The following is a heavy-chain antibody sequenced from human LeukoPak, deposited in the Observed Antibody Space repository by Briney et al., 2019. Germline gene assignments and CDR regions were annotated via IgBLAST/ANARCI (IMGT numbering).Heavy chain of an antibody. CDR3: AVGYSYDPLSY. V-gene: IGHV3-23*01. J-gene: IGHJ4*02. CDR2: ISGTGGST. Sequence: GGSLRLSCAASGFTFSSYAMSWVRQAPGKGLEWVSAISGTGGSTYYADSVKGRFTISRDNSKYTLYLQIISLRAEDTAVYYCAVGYSYDPLSYWGQETLVAVSS. D-gene: IGHD5-18*01. CDR1: GFTFSSYA.